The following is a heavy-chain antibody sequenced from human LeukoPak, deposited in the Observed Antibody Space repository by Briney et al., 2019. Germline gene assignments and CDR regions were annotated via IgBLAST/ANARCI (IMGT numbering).Heavy chain of an antibody. J-gene: IGHJ6*02. Sequence: SETLSLTCTVSGGSISSYYWSWIRQPAGKGLEWIGRIYTSGSTNYNPSLKSRVTMSVDTSKNQFSLKLSSVTAADTAVYYCARDYPSGWYGYYYYGMDVWGQGITVTVSS. V-gene: IGHV4-4*07. D-gene: IGHD6-19*01. CDR3: ARDYPSGWYGYYYYGMDV. CDR2: IYTSGST. CDR1: GGSISSYY.